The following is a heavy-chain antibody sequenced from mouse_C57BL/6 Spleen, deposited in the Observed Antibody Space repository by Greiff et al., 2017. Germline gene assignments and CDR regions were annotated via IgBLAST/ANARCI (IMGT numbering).Heavy chain of an antibody. CDR1: GFTFSDAW. CDR3: TGGNGYGGDY. D-gene: IGHD2-2*01. J-gene: IGHJ2*01. CDR2: IRNKANNPAT. V-gene: IGHV6-6*01. Sequence: EVKVEESGGGLVQPGGSMKLSCAASGFTFSDAWMDWVRQSPEKGLEWVAEIRNKANNPATYYAEAVKGRFTISRDDSKSSVYLQMNSLRAEDTGIYYCTGGNGYGGDYWGQGTTLTVSS.